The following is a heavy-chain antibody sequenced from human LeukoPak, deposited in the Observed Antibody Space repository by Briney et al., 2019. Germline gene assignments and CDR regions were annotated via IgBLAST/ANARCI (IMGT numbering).Heavy chain of an antibody. Sequence: ASVTVSCTASGYTFTSYDINWVRQAPGQGLEWMGWMNTNSGNTDYAQKFQGRVTMTRNNSISTAYMELSSLRSEDTAVYYCARGKKTMVRGVLYYFDYWGQGTLVTVSS. CDR2: MNTNSGNT. V-gene: IGHV1-8*01. CDR1: GYTFTSYD. D-gene: IGHD3-10*01. J-gene: IGHJ4*02. CDR3: ARGKKTMVRGVLYYFDY.